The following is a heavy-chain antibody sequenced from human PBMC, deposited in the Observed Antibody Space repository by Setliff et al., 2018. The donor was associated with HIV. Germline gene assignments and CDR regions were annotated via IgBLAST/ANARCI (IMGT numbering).Heavy chain of an antibody. CDR3: ARDRSDYYNLPGYFDH. Sequence: SETLSLTCTVSGGSISSGTYYWSWIRQHPGKGLEWTGYIYYSGSTYYNPSLKSRVTISVDTSRNQFSLKLSSVTAADTAVYYCARDRSDYYNLPGYFDHWGQGTPVTVS. V-gene: IGHV4-31*03. J-gene: IGHJ4*02. CDR1: GGSISSGTYY. D-gene: IGHD3-3*01. CDR2: IYYSGST.